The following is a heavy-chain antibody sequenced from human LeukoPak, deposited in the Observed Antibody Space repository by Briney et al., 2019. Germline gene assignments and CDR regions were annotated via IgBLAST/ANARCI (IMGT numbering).Heavy chain of an antibody. CDR2: INHSGST. Sequence: SETLSLTCAVYGGSFSGYYWSWIRQPPGKGLEWIGEINHSGSTNYNPSLKSRVTISVDTSKNQFSLKLSSVTAADTAVYYCARDGSGSYYNEAYYYYVDVWGKGTTVTVSS. CDR3: ARDGSGSYYNEAYYYYVDV. J-gene: IGHJ6*03. CDR1: GGSFSGYY. D-gene: IGHD3-10*01. V-gene: IGHV4-34*01.